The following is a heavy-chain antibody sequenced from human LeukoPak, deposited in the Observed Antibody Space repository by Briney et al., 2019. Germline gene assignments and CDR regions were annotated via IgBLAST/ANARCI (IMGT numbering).Heavy chain of an antibody. Sequence: PGGSLRLSCAASGFTFSSYAMSWVRQAPGKGLEWVSAISGSGGSTYYADSVKGRFTISRDNSKNTLYLQMNSLRAEDTAVYYCAREGRDTAMPSDYYYGMDVWGQGTTVTVSS. V-gene: IGHV3-23*01. J-gene: IGHJ6*02. CDR1: GFTFSSYA. CDR2: ISGSGGST. D-gene: IGHD5-18*01. CDR3: AREGRDTAMPSDYYYGMDV.